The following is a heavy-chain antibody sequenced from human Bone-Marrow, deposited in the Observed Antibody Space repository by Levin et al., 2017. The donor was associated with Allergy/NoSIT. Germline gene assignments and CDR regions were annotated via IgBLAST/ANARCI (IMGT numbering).Heavy chain of an antibody. D-gene: IGHD2-2*01. Sequence: PGGSLRLSCAASGFTFSDYYMSWIRQAPGKGLECVSYISSSGSTIYYADSVKGRFTISRDNAKNSLYLQMKSLRAEDTAVYYCAREVPAAIMWFDPWGQGTLVTVSS. CDR1: GFTFSDYY. V-gene: IGHV3-11*01. CDR2: ISSSGSTI. CDR3: AREVPAAIMWFDP. J-gene: IGHJ5*02.